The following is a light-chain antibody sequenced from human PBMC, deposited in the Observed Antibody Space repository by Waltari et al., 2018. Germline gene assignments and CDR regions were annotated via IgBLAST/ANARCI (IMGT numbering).Light chain of an antibody. J-gene: IGKJ1*01. Sequence: DIQMTQSPSSLSASVGDGVTITCRASQSISIYLNWYQQEPGKAPKLLIYAASTLHSGVPSRFSGSGSGTEFTLTISSLQPEDFVTYYCQKSSSTPPWTFGQGTKVEIK. V-gene: IGKV1-39*01. CDR2: AAS. CDR1: QSISIY. CDR3: QKSSSTPPWT.